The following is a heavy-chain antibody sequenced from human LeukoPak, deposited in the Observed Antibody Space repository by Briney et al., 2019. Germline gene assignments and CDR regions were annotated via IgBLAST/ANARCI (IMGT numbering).Heavy chain of an antibody. J-gene: IGHJ5*02. CDR2: ISAYNGNT. Sequence: GASVKVSRKASGYTFTSYAISWVRQAPGQGLEWMGWISAYNGNTNYAQKLQGRVTMTTDTSTSTAYMELRSLRSDDTAVYYCARDRRITMVRGVINWFDPWGQGTLVTVSS. CDR1: GYTFTSYA. V-gene: IGHV1-18*01. D-gene: IGHD3-10*01. CDR3: ARDRRITMVRGVINWFDP.